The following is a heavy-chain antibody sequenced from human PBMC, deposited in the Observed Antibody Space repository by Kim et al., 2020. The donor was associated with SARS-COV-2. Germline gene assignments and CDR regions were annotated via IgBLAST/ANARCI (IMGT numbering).Heavy chain of an antibody. D-gene: IGHD3-22*01. Sequence: GGSLRLSCAASGFTFSSYAMSWVRQAPGKGLEWVSAISGSGGSTYYADSVKGRFTISRDNSKNTLYLQMNSLIAEQTSVYYCAKGRDSSGYYYPSFDYWGQRSLVTVS. CDR1: GFTFSSYA. V-gene: IGHV3-23*01. CDR2: ISGSGGST. J-gene: IGHJ4*02. CDR3: AKGRDSSGYYYPSFDY.